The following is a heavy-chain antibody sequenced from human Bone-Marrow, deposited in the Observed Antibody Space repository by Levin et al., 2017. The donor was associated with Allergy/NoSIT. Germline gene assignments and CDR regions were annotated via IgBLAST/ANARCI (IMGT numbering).Heavy chain of an antibody. J-gene: IGHJ4*02. CDR2: FDPEDGET. CDR1: GYTLTELS. CDR3: AGIVVVVAATNDFDY. V-gene: IGHV1-24*01. Sequence: GESLKISCKVSGYTLTELSMHWVRQAPGKGLEWMGGFDPEDGETIYAQKFQGRVTMTEDTSTDTAYMELSSLRSEDTAVYYCAGIVVVVAATNDFDYWGQGTLVTVSS. D-gene: IGHD2-15*01.